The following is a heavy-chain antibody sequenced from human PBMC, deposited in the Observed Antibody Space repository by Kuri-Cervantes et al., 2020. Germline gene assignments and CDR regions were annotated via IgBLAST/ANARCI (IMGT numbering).Heavy chain of an antibody. CDR1: GFTFSSYS. J-gene: IGHJ2*01. V-gene: IGHV3-7*03. CDR2: IKQDGSEK. CDR3: ARDRERWLVRWYFDL. Sequence: GGSLRLSCAASGFTFSSYSMNWVRQAPGKGLEWVANIKQDGSEKYYVDSVKGRFTISRDNAKNSLYLQMNSLRAEDTAVYYCARDRERWLVRWYFDLWGRGTPVTVSS. D-gene: IGHD6-19*01.